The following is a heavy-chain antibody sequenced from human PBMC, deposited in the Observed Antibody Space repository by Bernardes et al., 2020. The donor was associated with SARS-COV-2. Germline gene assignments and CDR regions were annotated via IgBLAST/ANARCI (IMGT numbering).Heavy chain of an antibody. J-gene: IGHJ4*02. V-gene: IGHV1-46*03. CDR1: GYTFTSDY. Sequence: ASVKVSCKASGYTFTSDYLHWVRQAPGQGLEWMGILNPSSGHATSAQRFRVRLTMTRDTSTGTAYMELSSLGYEDTAVYYCARGISGYGSDYWGQGTLVTGS. CDR2: LNPSSGHA. D-gene: IGHD5-12*01. CDR3: ARGISGYGSDY.